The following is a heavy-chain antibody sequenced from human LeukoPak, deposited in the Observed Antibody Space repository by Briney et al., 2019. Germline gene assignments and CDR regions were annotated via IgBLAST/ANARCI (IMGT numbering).Heavy chain of an antibody. Sequence: PGGSLRLSCAASGFTFSDYYMTWIRQAPGGGLEWVANIKSDGSEENYGDSMKGRFTVSRDNAANSLYPQMNSLRPEDTAMYYCTGETYYFDHWGQGALVTVSS. CDR1: GFTFSDYY. CDR3: TGETYYFDH. V-gene: IGHV3-7*04. CDR2: IKSDGSEE. J-gene: IGHJ4*02.